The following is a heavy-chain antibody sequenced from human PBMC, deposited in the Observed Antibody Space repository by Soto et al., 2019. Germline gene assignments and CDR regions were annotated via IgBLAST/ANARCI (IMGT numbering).Heavy chain of an antibody. CDR1: GFTFSSFA. J-gene: IGHJ4*02. V-gene: IGHV3-23*01. CDR2: ISGGGST. Sequence: GGSLRLSCAASGFTFSSFAMSWVRQDQGKGLEWVSAISGGGSTYYADSVKGRFTISRDNSKNTLYLQMSSLRAEDTAVYYCAKEAKDRVYLALVATTIFDYWGLGTLVTVSS. D-gene: IGHD5-12*01. CDR3: AKEAKDRVYLALVATTIFDY.